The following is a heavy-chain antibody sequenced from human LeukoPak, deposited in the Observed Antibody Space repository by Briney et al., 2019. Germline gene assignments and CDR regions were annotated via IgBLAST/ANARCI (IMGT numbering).Heavy chain of an antibody. CDR3: ARDQYDSSGPPDY. Sequence: GGSLRLSCVGSGFTFRSHAMSWVRQAPEKGLEFVSGIYENGGTTYYADSVKGRFSISRDNSKNTLYLQMNSLRAEDTAVYYCARDQYDSSGPPDYWGQGTLVTVSS. CDR1: GFTFRSHA. CDR2: IYENGGTT. D-gene: IGHD3-22*01. V-gene: IGHV3-23*01. J-gene: IGHJ4*02.